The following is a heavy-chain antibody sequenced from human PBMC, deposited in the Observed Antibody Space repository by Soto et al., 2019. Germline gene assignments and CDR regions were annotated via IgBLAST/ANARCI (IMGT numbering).Heavy chain of an antibody. CDR2: INHSGST. CDR3: ARDWAAAGFDY. D-gene: IGHD6-13*01. Sequence: PSETLSLTCAVYGGSFSGYYWSWIRQPPGKGLEWIGEINHSGSTNYNPSLKSRVTISVDTSKNRFSLKLSSVTAADTAVYYCARDWAAAGFDYWGQGTLVTVSS. J-gene: IGHJ4*02. CDR1: GGSFSGYY. V-gene: IGHV4-34*01.